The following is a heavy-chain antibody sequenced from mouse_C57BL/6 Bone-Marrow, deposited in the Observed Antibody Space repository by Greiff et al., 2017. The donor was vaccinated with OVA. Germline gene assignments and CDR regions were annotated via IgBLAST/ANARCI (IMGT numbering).Heavy chain of an antibody. CDR2: ISGGGGNT. V-gene: IGHV5-9*01. Sequence: DVMLVESGGGLVKPGGSLKLSCAASGFTFSSYTMSWVRQTPEKRLEWVATISGGGGNTYYPDSVKGRFTISRDNAKNTLYLQMSSLRSEDTALYYCARLSTTVPATGNAMDYWGQGTSVTVSS. J-gene: IGHJ4*01. D-gene: IGHD1-1*01. CDR1: GFTFSSYT. CDR3: ARLSTTVPATGNAMDY.